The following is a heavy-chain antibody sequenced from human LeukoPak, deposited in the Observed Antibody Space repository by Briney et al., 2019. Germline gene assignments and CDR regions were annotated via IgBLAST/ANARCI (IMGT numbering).Heavy chain of an antibody. Sequence: GGSLRLSCAASGFIFNKYAMHWVRQAPGKGLEWVAVIASDGRDKHHVDSVKGRFTISRDNSKNIVYLQMNSLRPEDTAIYFCAKDLQIGAAVYYFDYWGQGTLVTVSS. J-gene: IGHJ4*02. V-gene: IGHV3-30*18. CDR2: IASDGRDK. CDR1: GFIFNKYA. CDR3: AKDLQIGAAVYYFDY. D-gene: IGHD6-13*01.